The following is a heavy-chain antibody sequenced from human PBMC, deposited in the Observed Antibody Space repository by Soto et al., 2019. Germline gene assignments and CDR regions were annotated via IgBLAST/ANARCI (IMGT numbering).Heavy chain of an antibody. D-gene: IGHD6-13*01. CDR2: IYSGGST. Sequence: PGWSLRLSCAASGFTVSSNYMSWVRQAPGKGLEWVSVIYSGGSTYYADSVKGRFTISRDNSKNTLYLQMNSLRAEDTAVYYCARSSSSWPNYYYYGMDVWGQGTTVTVSS. CDR3: ARSSSSWPNYYYYGMDV. V-gene: IGHV3-53*01. J-gene: IGHJ6*02. CDR1: GFTVSSNY.